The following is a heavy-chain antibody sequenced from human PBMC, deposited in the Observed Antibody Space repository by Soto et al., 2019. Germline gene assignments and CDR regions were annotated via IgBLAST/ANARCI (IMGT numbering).Heavy chain of an antibody. D-gene: IGHD3-3*01. CDR3: AREIFGVIISGGRDAFDI. V-gene: IGHV1-69*01. J-gene: IGHJ3*02. Sequence: QVQLVQSGAEVKKPGSSVKVSCKASGGTFSTYAISWVRQAPGQGLEWMGGIIPIFGTAKYAQKFQGRVTITVEESTSTGYMGLSSVRSEDTAVYYFAREIFGVIISGGRDAFDIWGQGTMVTVSS. CDR2: IIPIFGTA. CDR1: GGTFSTYA.